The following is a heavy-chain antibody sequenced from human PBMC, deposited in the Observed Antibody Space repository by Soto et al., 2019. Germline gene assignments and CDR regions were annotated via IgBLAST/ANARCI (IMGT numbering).Heavy chain of an antibody. V-gene: IGHV4-39*01. CDR3: ARHSVIATRLDSYDAMDV. CDR2: IFYSGST. D-gene: IGHD6-6*01. CDR1: GVSISSSSSNY. J-gene: IGHJ6*02. Sequence: SETLSLTCTVSGVSISSSSSNYWAWIRQPXGKGLEWIGSIFYSGSTYYNPSLKSRVTISVDTPKNQFSLRLSSVTAADTAVYYCARHSVIATRLDSYDAMDVWGQGTTVTGS.